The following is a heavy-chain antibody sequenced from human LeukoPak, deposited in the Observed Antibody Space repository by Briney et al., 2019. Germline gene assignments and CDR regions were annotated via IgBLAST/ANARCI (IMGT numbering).Heavy chain of an antibody. V-gene: IGHV5-51*01. CDR1: DTALPATG. CDR2: ISPGDSDT. CDR3: ARHVQGDGYFDY. J-gene: IGHJ4*02. Sequence: GESLKSPVRVLDTALPATGSLGCARCPGKGLEWMGIISPGDSDTRYSPSFQGQVTISADKSITTAYLQWSSLKASDTAMYYCARHVQGDGYFDYWGQGTLVTVSS. D-gene: IGHD5-24*01.